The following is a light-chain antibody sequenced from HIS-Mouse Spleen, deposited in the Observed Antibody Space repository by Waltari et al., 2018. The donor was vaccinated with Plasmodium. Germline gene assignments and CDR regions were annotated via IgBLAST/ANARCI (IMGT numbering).Light chain of an antibody. V-gene: IGKV1-8*01. CDR3: QQYYSYPYT. Sequence: ATRITQSPSSFSTSTGARFTITCRANQGISSYLARYQQKPGKATKLLIYAASTLQSGVPSRFSGSGSGTDFTLTISCLQSEDFATYYCQQYYSYPYTFGQGTKLEIK. J-gene: IGKJ2*01. CDR1: QGISSY. CDR2: AAS.